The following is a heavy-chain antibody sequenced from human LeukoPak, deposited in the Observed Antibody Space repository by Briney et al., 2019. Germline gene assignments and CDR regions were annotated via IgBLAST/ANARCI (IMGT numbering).Heavy chain of an antibody. Sequence: PGGSLRLSCAASGFTFSSYSMNWVRQAPGKGLEWVSSISSSSSYIYYADSVKGRFTISRDNAKNSLYLQMNSLRAEDTAVNYCARDLRYQLLFRSYGMDVWGQGTTVTVSS. CDR3: ARDLRYQLLFRSYGMDV. J-gene: IGHJ6*02. D-gene: IGHD2-2*01. CDR1: GFTFSSYS. CDR2: ISSSSSYI. V-gene: IGHV3-21*01.